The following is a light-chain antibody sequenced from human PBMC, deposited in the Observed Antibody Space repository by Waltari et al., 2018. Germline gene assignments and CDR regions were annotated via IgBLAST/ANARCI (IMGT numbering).Light chain of an antibody. CDR3: AAWDDSLNVWV. CDR2: RTN. J-gene: IGLJ3*02. V-gene: IGLV1-44*01. CDR1: SSNIGSNT. Sequence: QSVLTQPPSASGTPGQRVTISCSGSSSNIGSNTVNWYQQPPGTAPKLLIYRTNTRPSGVPARFSGSKSGTSASLAISGLQSEDEADYYCAAWDDSLNVWVFGGGTKLTVL.